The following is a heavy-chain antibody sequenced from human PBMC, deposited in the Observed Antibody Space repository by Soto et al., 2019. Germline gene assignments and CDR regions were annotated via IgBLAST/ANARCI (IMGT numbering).Heavy chain of an antibody. CDR3: ARARHLYYDILTGYYRYGMDV. CDR1: GGTFSSYA. V-gene: IGHV1-69*13. CDR2: IIPIFGTA. D-gene: IGHD3-9*01. Sequence: SVKVSCKASGGTFSSYAISWVRQAPGQGLEWMGGIIPIFGTANYAQKFQGRVTITADESTSTAYMELSSLRSEDTAVYYCARARHLYYDILTGYYRYGMDVWGQGTTVTV. J-gene: IGHJ6*02.